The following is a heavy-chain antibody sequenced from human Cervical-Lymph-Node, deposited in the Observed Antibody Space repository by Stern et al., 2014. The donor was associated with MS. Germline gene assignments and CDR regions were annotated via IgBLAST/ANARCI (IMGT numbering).Heavy chain of an antibody. CDR3: AREGGPHYYDSRGYLDD. J-gene: IGHJ4*02. CDR1: GFTFSSYS. CDR2: ISSRSTTI. Sequence: QLVQSGGGLVQPGGSLRLSCVASGFTFSSYSMNWVRQAPGKGLEGVSYISSRSTTIYYGDSVKGRFTSSRDNAKNSLYLQINSLRADDTAVYYCAREGGPHYYDSRGYLDDWGQGTFVTVSS. D-gene: IGHD3-22*01. V-gene: IGHV3-48*01.